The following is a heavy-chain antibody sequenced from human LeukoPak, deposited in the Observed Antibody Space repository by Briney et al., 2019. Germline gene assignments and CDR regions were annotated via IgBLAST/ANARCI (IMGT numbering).Heavy chain of an antibody. V-gene: IGHV4-59*12. CDR3: ARSHYDSGSDVGY. D-gene: IGHD3-10*01. J-gene: IGHJ4*02. CDR2: IYYSGRA. CDR1: GGSISSYY. Sequence: SETLSLTCTVSGGSISSYYWSWIRQPPGKGLEWIGYIYYSGRANYNPSLKNRVTISVDTSKNQFSLKLSSVTAADTAVYYCARSHYDSGSDVGYWGQGTLVTVSS.